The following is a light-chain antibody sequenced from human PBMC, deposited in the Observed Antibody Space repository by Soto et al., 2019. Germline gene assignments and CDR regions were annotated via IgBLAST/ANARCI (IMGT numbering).Light chain of an antibody. CDR2: KAS. V-gene: IGKV1-5*03. CDR3: QQYNSYWT. CDR1: RSISSW. J-gene: IGKJ1*01. Sequence: DIQMTQSPSTLSASVGDRVTITCRASRSISSWLARYQQKPGKAPKLLIYKASSLESGVPSRFSGSGSGTEFTLTISSLQPDDFATYYCQQYNSYWTFGQGTKVEIK.